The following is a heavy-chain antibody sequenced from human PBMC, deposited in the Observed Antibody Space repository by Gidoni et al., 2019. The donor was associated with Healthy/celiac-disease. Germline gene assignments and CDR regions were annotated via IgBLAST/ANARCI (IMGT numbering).Heavy chain of an antibody. V-gene: IGHV1-3*01. CDR3: ARGATIPPFDY. J-gene: IGHJ4*02. Sequence: QVQLVQSGAEGKKPGASVKVSCKASGCTFTSYAMHWVRQAPGQRLEWIGWINAGNGTTNYSQKFQGRVTISSDTSASTAYMELRSLRSEDTAVYYCARGATIPPFDYWGQGTLVTVSS. CDR1: GCTFTSYA. CDR2: INAGNGTT. D-gene: IGHD2-2*02.